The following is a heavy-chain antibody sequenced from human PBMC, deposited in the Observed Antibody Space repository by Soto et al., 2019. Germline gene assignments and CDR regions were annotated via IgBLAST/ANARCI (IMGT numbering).Heavy chain of an antibody. D-gene: IGHD3-22*01. CDR1: GGSISSSNW. CDR3: AVDHYDSSGYYLGYFDY. J-gene: IGHJ4*02. V-gene: IGHV4-4*02. Sequence: SETLSLTCAVSGGSISSSNWWSWVRQPPGKGLEWIGEIYHSGSTNYNPSLKSRVTISVDKSKNQFSLKMSSVTAADTAVYYCAVDHYDSSGYYLGYFDYWGQGTLVTVSS. CDR2: IYHSGST.